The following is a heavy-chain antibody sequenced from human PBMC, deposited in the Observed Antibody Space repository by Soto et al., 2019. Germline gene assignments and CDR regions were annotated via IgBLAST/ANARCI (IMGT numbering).Heavy chain of an antibody. J-gene: IGHJ3*02. V-gene: IGHV3-15*01. CDR3: TTPAPSSSSWHNAFDI. CDR2: IKSNTDGGTT. CDR1: GFTFSNAW. Sequence: GGSLRLSCAASGFTFSNAWMNWVRQAPGKGLEWVGRIKSNTDGGTTNYAAPVKGRFTILRDDSKHTLYLQMNSLQIEDTAVYYCTTPAPSSSSWHNAFDIWGQGTMVTVSS. D-gene: IGHD6-13*01.